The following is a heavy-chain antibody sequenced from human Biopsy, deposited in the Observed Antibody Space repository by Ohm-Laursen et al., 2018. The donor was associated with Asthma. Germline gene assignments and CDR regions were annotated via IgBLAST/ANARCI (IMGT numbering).Heavy chain of an antibody. V-gene: IGHV1-46*01. CDR1: GYTFTSYY. CDR2: INPSGGST. J-gene: IGHJ3*02. D-gene: IGHD3-10*01. Sequence: SVKVSCKASGYTFTSYYMHWVRQAPGQGLEWMGIINPSGGSTSYAQKFQGRVTMTRDTSTSTVYMELSSLRSEDTAVHYCARVSITPGAFNIWGQGTMVTVSS. CDR3: ARVSITPGAFNI.